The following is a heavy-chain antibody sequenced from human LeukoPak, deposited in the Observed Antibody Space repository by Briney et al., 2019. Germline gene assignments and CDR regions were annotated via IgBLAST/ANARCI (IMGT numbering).Heavy chain of an antibody. CDR2: IYSGST. J-gene: IGHJ4*02. CDR1: GGSISSYY. V-gene: IGHV4-59*01. Sequence: SETLSLTCTVSGGSISSYYWSWIRQPPGKGLEWIGYIYSGSTNYNPSLKSRVTISVDTSKNQFSLKLSSVTAADTAVYFCARARGISAARFFDFWGQGTLVTVSS. D-gene: IGHD6-13*01. CDR3: ARARGISAARFFDF.